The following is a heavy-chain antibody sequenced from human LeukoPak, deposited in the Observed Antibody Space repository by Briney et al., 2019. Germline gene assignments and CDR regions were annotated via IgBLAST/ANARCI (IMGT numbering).Heavy chain of an antibody. Sequence: PSETLSLTCTVSGGSISSSSYYWGWIRQPPGKGLEWIGSIYYSGSTYYNPSLKSRVTISVDTSKNQFSLKLSSVTAADTAVYYCANTYYDFWSGIRPGGDAFDIWGQGTMVTVSS. CDR1: GGSISSSSYY. V-gene: IGHV4-39*01. CDR2: IYYSGST. CDR3: ANTYYDFWSGIRPGGDAFDI. J-gene: IGHJ3*02. D-gene: IGHD3-3*01.